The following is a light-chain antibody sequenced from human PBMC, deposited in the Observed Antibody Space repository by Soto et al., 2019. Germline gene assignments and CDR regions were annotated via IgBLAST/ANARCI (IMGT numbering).Light chain of an antibody. J-gene: IGKJ1*01. CDR1: QSVSSN. CDR3: QQYNNWPPGKT. Sequence: EIVMTQSPATLSVSPGERATLSCRASQSVSSNLAWYQQKPGQAPRLLIYGASTRATCIPARVSGRGSGTEFTLTNSRLASEDFAVYYCQQYNNWPPGKTFGQGTKVEIK. V-gene: IGKV3-15*01. CDR2: GAS.